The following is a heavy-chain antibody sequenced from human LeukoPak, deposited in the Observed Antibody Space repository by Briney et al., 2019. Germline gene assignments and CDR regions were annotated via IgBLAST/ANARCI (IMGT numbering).Heavy chain of an antibody. V-gene: IGHV4-30-4*08. D-gene: IGHD4-23*01. CDR2: IYYGGNT. J-gene: IGHJ4*02. CDR3: ARAPLIYGGNADDY. Sequence: SETLSLTCAVSGGSISSGDYYWSWIRQPPGKGLEWIGYIYYGGNTYYNPSLKSRVIISVDTSNNQFSLKLSSVTAADTAVYYCARAPLIYGGNADDYWGQGTLVTVSS. CDR1: GGSISSGDYY.